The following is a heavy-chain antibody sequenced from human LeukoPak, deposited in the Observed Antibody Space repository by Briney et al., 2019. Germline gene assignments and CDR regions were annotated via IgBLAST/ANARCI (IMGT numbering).Heavy chain of an antibody. J-gene: IGHJ5*02. CDR3: ARDPGYCSSTSCYDNWFDP. V-gene: IGHV1-46*03. CDR1: GYTFTSYY. D-gene: IGHD2-2*01. CDR2: INPSGGST. Sequence: ASVKVSCKASGYTFTSYYMQWMRQAPGQGLEWMGIINPSGGSTSYAQKFQGRDTMTRDTSTSTVYMELSSLRSEDTAVYYCARDPGYCSSTSCYDNWFDPWGQGTLVTVSS.